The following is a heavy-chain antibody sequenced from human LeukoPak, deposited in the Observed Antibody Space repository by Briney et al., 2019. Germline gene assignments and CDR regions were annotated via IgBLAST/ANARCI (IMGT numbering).Heavy chain of an antibody. Sequence: GGSLRLSCAASGFIFSNYWMSWVRQAPGKGLEWVANIKKDGSEKYYVDSVKGRFTISRDNPKNSLYLQMNSLRAEDTAVYYCARDMAVEWYYYDSSGSYYFDYWGQGTLVTVSS. CDR2: IKKDGSEK. J-gene: IGHJ4*02. CDR3: ARDMAVEWYYYDSSGSYYFDY. V-gene: IGHV3-7*01. D-gene: IGHD3-22*01. CDR1: GFIFSNYW.